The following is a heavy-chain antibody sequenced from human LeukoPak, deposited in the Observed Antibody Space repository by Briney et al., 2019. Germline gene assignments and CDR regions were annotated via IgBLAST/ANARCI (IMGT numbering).Heavy chain of an antibody. V-gene: IGHV3-30*02. CDR3: AKDRFHMITVTSCFDY. Sequence: GGSLRLSCAASGFTFSNYGLHWVRQASGKGLEWAAFTRYDGSNKRYAESVKGRFTISRDNSKNTLYLQMNSLRAEDTAVYYCAKDRFHMITVTSCFDYWGQGTLVTVSS. J-gene: IGHJ4*02. D-gene: IGHD4-17*01. CDR2: TRYDGSNK. CDR1: GFTFSNYG.